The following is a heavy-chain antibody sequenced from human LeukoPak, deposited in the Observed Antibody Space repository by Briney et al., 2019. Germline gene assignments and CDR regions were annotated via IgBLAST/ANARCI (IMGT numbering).Heavy chain of an antibody. V-gene: IGHV3-21*01. D-gene: IGHD6-13*01. Sequence: GGSLRLSCAASGFTFSSYSMNWVRQAPGKGLEWVSSISSSSSYIYYADSVKGRFTISRDNAENSLFLQVKSLRAEDTAVYYCARGGSDSSRYWEDWGQGTLVIVSS. CDR3: ARGGSDSSRYWED. J-gene: IGHJ1*01. CDR1: GFTFSSYS. CDR2: ISSSSSYI.